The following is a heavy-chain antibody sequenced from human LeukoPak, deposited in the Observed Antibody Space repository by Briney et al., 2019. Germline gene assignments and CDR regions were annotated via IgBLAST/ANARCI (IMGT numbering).Heavy chain of an antibody. CDR1: GFNLSRFA. CDR2: LSDSGENS. J-gene: IGHJ6*03. D-gene: IGHD5-18*01. CDR3: AKVRPGYSHYFYFMDV. Sequence: GGALRLSRAASGFNLSRFAMTWVRQAPGMGLEWVSSLSDSGENSYYADSVKGRFTISRDSSKNMLFLRLTNLRAEDTAVYYCAKVRPGYSHYFYFMDVWARGTMVTVSS. V-gene: IGHV3-23*01.